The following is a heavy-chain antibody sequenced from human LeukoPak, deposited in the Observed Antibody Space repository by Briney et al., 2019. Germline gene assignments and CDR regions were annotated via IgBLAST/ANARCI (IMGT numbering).Heavy chain of an antibody. Sequence: GGSLRLSCAASGFTFSSYSMNWVRQAPGKGLEWVAVIWYDGSNKYYADSVKGRFTISRDNSKNTLYLQMNSLRAEDTAVYYCARDGGHIVVVPAAIWGQGTLVTVSS. CDR3: ARDGGHIVVVPAAI. CDR2: IWYDGSNK. J-gene: IGHJ4*02. V-gene: IGHV3-33*08. D-gene: IGHD2-2*01. CDR1: GFTFSSYS.